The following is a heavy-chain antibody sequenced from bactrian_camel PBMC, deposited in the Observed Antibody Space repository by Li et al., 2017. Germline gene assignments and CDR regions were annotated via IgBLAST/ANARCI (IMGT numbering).Heavy chain of an antibody. Sequence: HVQLVESGGGLVQPGGSLTVSCAASGFTFSSYWMYWVRQAPGKGLEWVSFITTGAGSTYYADSVKGRFTISRDNAKNTLYLQLNSLKSEDTAVYYCAAEGSYVDCSSGTCHPSPVFVYWGQGTQVTVS. V-gene: IGHV3S1*01. J-gene: IGHJ4*01. CDR1: GFTFSSYW. D-gene: IGHD6*01. CDR3: AAEGSYVDCSSGTCHPSPVFVY. CDR2: ITTGAGST.